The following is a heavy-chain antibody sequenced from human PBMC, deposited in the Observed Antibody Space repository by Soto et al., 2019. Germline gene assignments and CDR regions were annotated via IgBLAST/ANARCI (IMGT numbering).Heavy chain of an antibody. CDR2: ISTSNGDT. CDR1: GYIFTTYG. V-gene: IGHV1-18*01. Sequence: QVQLVQSGAEVKKPGASVTVSCKVSGYIFTTYGVTLVRQAPGQGLEWMGWISTSNGDTNYAQQLQGRVTMTTDTSPNTAYMEVRSLRSDDPAVYFCARDVGNGYGYGYGYWGQGTLVTVSS. J-gene: IGHJ4*02. D-gene: IGHD5-18*01. CDR3: ARDVGNGYGYGYGY.